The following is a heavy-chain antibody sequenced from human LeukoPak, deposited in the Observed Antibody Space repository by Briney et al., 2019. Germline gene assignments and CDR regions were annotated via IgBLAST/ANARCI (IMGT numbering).Heavy chain of an antibody. V-gene: IGHV3-7*01. D-gene: IGHD2-21*01. CDR1: GFPFSYW. Sequence: GGSLRLSCAASGFPFSYWMTWVRPAPGKGLEWVANIKHDGSEKNYVDSVKGRLTISRDNAKNSLYLQMNSLRAEDKAVYYCARNRRCCGEDYWGQGTQVTVSS. CDR2: IKHDGSEK. J-gene: IGHJ4*02. CDR3: ARNRRCCGEDY.